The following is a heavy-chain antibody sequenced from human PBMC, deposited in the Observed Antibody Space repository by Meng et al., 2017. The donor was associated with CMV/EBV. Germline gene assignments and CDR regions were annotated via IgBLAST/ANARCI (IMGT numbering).Heavy chain of an antibody. CDR1: GGSFSGYY. V-gene: IGHV4-34*01. CDR2: INHSGST. D-gene: IGHD2-15*01. Sequence: QVQLQQWGGGLLKPSETLSLTCAVYGGSFSGYYWCRIRQPPGKGLEWIGEINHSGSTNYNPSLKSRVTISVDTSKNQFSLKLSSVTAADTAVYYCASSLTYPDYWGQGTLVTVSS. CDR3: ASSLTYPDY. J-gene: IGHJ4*02.